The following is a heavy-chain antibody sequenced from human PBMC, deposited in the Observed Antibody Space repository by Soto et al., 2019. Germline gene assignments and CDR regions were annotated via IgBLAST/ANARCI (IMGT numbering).Heavy chain of an antibody. J-gene: IGHJ3*02. D-gene: IGHD1-1*01. CDR3: ARQTGDDPFDI. Sequence: PSETRSLTCTVSGGSISTYQWNWIRKSPGKGLEWIGYIYRTGRTHYNPSLNSRAAISLDTSRNRFSQKLNSVTAADTAVYFCARQTGDDPFDIWGQGTMVTVSS. V-gene: IGHV4-59*08. CDR2: IYRTGRT. CDR1: GGSISTYQ.